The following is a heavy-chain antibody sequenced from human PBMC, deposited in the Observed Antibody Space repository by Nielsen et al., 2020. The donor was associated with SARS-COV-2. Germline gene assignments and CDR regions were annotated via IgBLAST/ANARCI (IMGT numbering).Heavy chain of an antibody. CDR3: ARDGRQSGYDERSWFDT. J-gene: IGHJ5*02. V-gene: IGHV3-30*03. CDR1: GFTFSIYA. Sequence: GESLKISCAASGFTFSIYAMHWVRQAPGKGLEWVAVVSNDGNIQYYSDSVKGRFTISRDNSKNTVYLQMNSLGGEDTAVYYCARDGRQSGYDERSWFDTWGQGTLVTVSS. CDR2: VSNDGNIQ. D-gene: IGHD5-12*01.